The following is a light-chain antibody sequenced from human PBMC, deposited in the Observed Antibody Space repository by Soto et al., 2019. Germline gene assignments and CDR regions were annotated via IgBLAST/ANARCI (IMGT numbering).Light chain of an antibody. CDR1: QSISGW. J-gene: IGKJ2*01. Sequence: DIQMTQSPSTLSASVGDRVTITCRASQSISGWLAWYQQKPGKAPNLLISDASSLESGVPSTFSGSGSGTEFTLTISGLQPDDFATDDCQQYSSYSSFGQGTKLEIK. V-gene: IGKV1-5*01. CDR2: DAS. CDR3: QQYSSYSS.